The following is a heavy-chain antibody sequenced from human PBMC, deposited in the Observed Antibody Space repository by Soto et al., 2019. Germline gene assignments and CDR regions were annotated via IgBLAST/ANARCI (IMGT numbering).Heavy chain of an antibody. Sequence: QVQLQQWGAGLLKPSETLSLTCAVYGGSFSDYYWSWIRQPPGRGLEWIGEINHSGSTNYNPSLKSRVSISVDTSKNQFSLRLTSVTAADTAVYYCARSVAGTDYWGQGTLVSVSS. V-gene: IGHV4-34*01. D-gene: IGHD6-19*01. CDR1: GGSFSDYY. CDR2: INHSGST. CDR3: ARSVAGTDY. J-gene: IGHJ4*02.